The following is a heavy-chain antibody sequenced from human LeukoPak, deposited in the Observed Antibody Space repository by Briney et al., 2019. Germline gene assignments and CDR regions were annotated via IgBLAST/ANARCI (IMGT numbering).Heavy chain of an antibody. Sequence: GGSLRLSCVASGFNFNNYDLHWVRQAPGKGLEWVAFIKFHGHETFYADSVEGRFTISRDNSKNTLYLQMNSLRAEDTAVYYCARASYTTTWHHLGYWGQGTLVTVSS. CDR2: IKFHGHET. D-gene: IGHD3-16*01. V-gene: IGHV3-30*02. CDR1: GFNFNNYD. CDR3: ARASYTTTWHHLGY. J-gene: IGHJ4*02.